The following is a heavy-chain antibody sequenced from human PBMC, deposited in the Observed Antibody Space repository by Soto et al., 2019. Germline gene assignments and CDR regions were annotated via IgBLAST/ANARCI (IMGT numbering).Heavy chain of an antibody. CDR2: INHSGST. CDR3: ARVSTVTTPDY. CDR1: GGSFSGYY. V-gene: IGHV4-34*01. D-gene: IGHD4-17*01. Sequence: SETLSLTCAVYGGSFSGYYWSWIRQPPGKGLEWIGEINHSGSTNYNPSLKSRVTISVDTSKNQFSLKLSSVTAADTAVYYCARVSTVTTPDYWGQGTLVTVSS. J-gene: IGHJ4*02.